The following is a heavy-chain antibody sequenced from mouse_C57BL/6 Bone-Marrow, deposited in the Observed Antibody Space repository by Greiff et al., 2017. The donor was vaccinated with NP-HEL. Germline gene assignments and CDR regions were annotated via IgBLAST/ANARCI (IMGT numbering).Heavy chain of an antibody. J-gene: IGHJ2*01. CDR2: ISDGGSYT. CDR3: ARDAYSNLFDY. CDR1: GFTFSSYA. Sequence: DVMLVESGGGLVKPGGSLKLSCAASGFTFSSYAMSWVRQTPEKRLEWVATISDGGSYTYYPDNVKGRFTISRDNAKNNLYLQMSHLKSEDTAMYYCARDAYSNLFDYWGQGTTLTVSS. V-gene: IGHV5-4*01. D-gene: IGHD2-5*01.